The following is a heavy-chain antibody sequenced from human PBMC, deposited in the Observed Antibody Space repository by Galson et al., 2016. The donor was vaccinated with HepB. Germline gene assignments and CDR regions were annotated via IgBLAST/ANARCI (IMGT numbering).Heavy chain of an antibody. V-gene: IGHV1-18*04. Sequence: SVKVSCKASGYTFTNYGISWLRQAPGQGLEWMGWISGYNANTNYAQKFRGRVTMTIDTSTSTTYMELRSLRSDDTAVYYCARDSRFLEVLFPFWGQGTTVIVSS. CDR3: ARDSRFLEVLFPF. CDR1: GYTFTNYG. D-gene: IGHD3-3*01. CDR2: ISGYNANT. J-gene: IGHJ6*02.